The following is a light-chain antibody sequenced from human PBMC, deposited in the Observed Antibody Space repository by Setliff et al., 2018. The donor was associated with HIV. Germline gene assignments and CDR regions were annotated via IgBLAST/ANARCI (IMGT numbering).Light chain of an antibody. J-gene: IGLJ2*01. V-gene: IGLV1-44*01. CDR2: RND. CDR1: SSNIGSNT. CDR3: ASWDDSLRGPV. Sequence: QSVLTQPPSVSGTPGQWVTISCSGSSSNIGSNTVNWYQQLPGTAPKLLIYRNDQRPSGVADRFSGSKSGTSASLAISGLQSEDEADYYCASWDDSLRGPVFGGGTQLTVL.